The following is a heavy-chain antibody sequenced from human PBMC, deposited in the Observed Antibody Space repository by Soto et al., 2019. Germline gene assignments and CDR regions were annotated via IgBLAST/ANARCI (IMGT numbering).Heavy chain of an antibody. V-gene: IGHV4-31*01. CDR3: ERGIGDSHFDY. D-gene: IGHD6-13*01. Sequence: QVPLQESGPGLVKPSQTLSLTCTVSGGSISTGGHYWSWIRRHPGRGLEWIGYTHYSGGTYYTTCLKSPVTIPVDTSKNQFALKLSSGTAADPAVYYCERGIGDSHFDYWGQGTLVTVSS. CDR2: THYSGGT. J-gene: IGHJ4*02. CDR1: GGSISTGGHY.